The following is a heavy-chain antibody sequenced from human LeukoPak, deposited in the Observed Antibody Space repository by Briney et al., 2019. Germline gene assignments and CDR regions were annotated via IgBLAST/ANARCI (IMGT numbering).Heavy chain of an antibody. CDR3: ASLWAAMSSGVVTTGGDY. D-gene: IGHD3-3*01. CDR2: IYYSGST. J-gene: IGHJ4*02. CDR1: GGSISSSSYY. V-gene: IGHV4-39*07. Sequence: PSETLSLTCTVSGGSISSSSYYWGWIRQPPGKGLEWIGSIYYSGSTYYNPSLKSRVTISVDTSKNQFSLKLSSVTAADTAVYYCASLWAAMSSGVVTTGGDYWGQGTLVTVSS.